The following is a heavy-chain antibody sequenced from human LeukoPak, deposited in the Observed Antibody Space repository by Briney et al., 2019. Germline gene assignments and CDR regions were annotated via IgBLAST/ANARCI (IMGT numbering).Heavy chain of an antibody. D-gene: IGHD3-10*01. J-gene: IGHJ5*02. Sequence: ASVKVSCKASGYTFTSYAMNWVRQAPGQGLEWMGWINPNSGGTNYAQKFQGRVTMTRDTSISTAYMEVSGVRSDDTAVYYCARVAMVRGDVSWFDPWGQGTLVTVSS. CDR3: ARVAMVRGDVSWFDP. V-gene: IGHV1-2*02. CDR1: GYTFTSYA. CDR2: INPNSGGT.